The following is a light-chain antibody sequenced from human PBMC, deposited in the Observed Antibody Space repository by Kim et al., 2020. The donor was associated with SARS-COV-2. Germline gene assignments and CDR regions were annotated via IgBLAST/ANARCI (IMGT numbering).Light chain of an antibody. Sequence: QSVLTQPPSASGSLGQSVTISCTGTSSDIGRYNYVSWYQNLPGRAPTLIIYDVSRRPSGVADRFSGSKSGNTASLTVSGLQAEDEADYYCSSYTDSDTLIFGGGTQLTVL. CDR2: DVS. CDR1: SSDIGRYNY. J-gene: IGLJ2*01. CDR3: SSYTDSDTLI. V-gene: IGLV2-8*01.